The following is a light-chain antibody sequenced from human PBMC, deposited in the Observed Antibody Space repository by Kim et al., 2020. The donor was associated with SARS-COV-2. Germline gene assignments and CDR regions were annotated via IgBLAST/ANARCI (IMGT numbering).Light chain of an antibody. V-gene: IGLV3-9*01. CDR3: QVWDSSTYV. Sequence: VALGRRARITGGGNNSGSKNVHWYQQKPGQAPVLVIYRDNDRPSGIPERFSGSNSGNTATLTISRAQAGDEADYYCQVWDSSTYVFGSGTKVTVL. J-gene: IGLJ1*01. CDR1: NSGSKN. CDR2: RDN.